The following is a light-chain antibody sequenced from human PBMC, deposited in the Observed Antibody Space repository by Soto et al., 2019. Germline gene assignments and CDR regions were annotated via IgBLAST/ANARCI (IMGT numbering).Light chain of an antibody. J-gene: IGKJ5*01. CDR3: QQYGTSPPIT. Sequence: EIVLTQSPGTLSLSPGERATLSCRASQSVTNSYLAWYQQKPGQAPRLLIYGASTRATGIPDRFSGSGSGIVFALTISRLEPEDFAVYYCQQYGTSPPITFGQGTRLEIK. V-gene: IGKV3-20*01. CDR2: GAS. CDR1: QSVTNSY.